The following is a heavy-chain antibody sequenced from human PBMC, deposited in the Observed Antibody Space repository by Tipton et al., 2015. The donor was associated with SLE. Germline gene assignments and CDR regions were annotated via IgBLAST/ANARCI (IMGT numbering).Heavy chain of an antibody. Sequence: TLSLTCAVYGGSFSGYYWNWIRQPPGKGLEWIGYIYYSGSTNYNPSLKSRVSISVDTSKNQFSLKLSSVTAADTAVYYCARGHYYYGSGSYLNWFDPWGQGTLVTVSS. V-gene: IGHV4-34*11. CDR3: ARGHYYYGSGSYLNWFDP. D-gene: IGHD3-10*01. J-gene: IGHJ5*02. CDR1: GGSFSGYY. CDR2: IYYSGST.